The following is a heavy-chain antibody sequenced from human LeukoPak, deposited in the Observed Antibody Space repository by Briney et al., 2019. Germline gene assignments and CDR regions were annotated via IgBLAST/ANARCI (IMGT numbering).Heavy chain of an antibody. CDR2: IYTSGST. CDR1: GGSISSYY. V-gene: IGHV4-4*07. D-gene: IGHD2-2*02. J-gene: IGHJ3*02. CDR3: ARSNCSSTSCYKGARDAFDI. Sequence: SETLSLTCTVSGGSISSYYWSWIRQPAGKGLEWIGRIYTSGSTNYNPSLKSRVTMSVDTSKNQFSLKLSSVTAADTAVYYCARSNCSSTSCYKGARDAFDIWGQGTMVTVSS.